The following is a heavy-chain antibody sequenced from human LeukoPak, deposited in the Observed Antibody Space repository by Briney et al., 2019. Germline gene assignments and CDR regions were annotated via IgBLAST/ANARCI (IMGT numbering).Heavy chain of an antibody. CDR1: GFTFDSYA. J-gene: IGHJ5*02. Sequence: PGGSLRLSCAASGFTFDSYAMTWVRQAPGKGLEWVSSISSSGGSTYYADSVKGRFTISRDNSKNTLYLQMNSLRAEDTAAYYCAKDQPSPRPSWFDTWGQGTLVTVSS. CDR3: AKDQPSPRPSWFDT. CDR2: ISSSGGST. V-gene: IGHV3-23*01.